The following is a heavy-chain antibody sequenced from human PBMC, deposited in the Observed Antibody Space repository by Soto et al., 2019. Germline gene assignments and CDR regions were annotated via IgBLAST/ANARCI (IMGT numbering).Heavy chain of an antibody. Sequence: QLQLVQSGAEVKKPGASVKVSCKVSGYTLAELSMHWVRQAPGKGLEWMGGFDLEDGKTTYAQKFQGRVTMTEDTSTDTAYMELSSLRSEDTAIYFCTTGQRPIRFLEWLSRYYFDFWGQGTLVTVSS. CDR1: GYTLAELS. J-gene: IGHJ4*02. CDR2: FDLEDGKT. V-gene: IGHV1-24*01. D-gene: IGHD3-3*01. CDR3: TTGQRPIRFLEWLSRYYFDF.